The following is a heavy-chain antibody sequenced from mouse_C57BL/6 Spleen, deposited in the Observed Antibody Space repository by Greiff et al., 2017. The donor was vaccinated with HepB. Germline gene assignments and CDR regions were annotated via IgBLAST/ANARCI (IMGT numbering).Heavy chain of an antibody. D-gene: IGHD2-4*01. V-gene: IGHV1-82*01. CDR3: ASYDDYDPFAY. CDR1: GYAFSSSW. CDR2: IYPGDGDT. Sequence: QVQLQQSGPELVKPGASVKISCKASGYAFSSSWMNWVKQRPGKGLEWIGRIYPGDGDTNYNGKFKGKATLTADKSSSTAYMQLSSLTSEDSAVYFCASYDDYDPFAYWGQGTLVTVSA. J-gene: IGHJ3*01.